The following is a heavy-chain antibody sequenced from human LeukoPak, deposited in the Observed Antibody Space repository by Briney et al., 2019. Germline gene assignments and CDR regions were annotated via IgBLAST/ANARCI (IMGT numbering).Heavy chain of an antibody. J-gene: IGHJ3*02. CDR2: IYYSGST. CDR3: ARAFCSSTSCSYSEAFDI. Sequence: NPSETLSLTCSVSSGSISSYYWSWIQQPPGKGLEWIGYIYYSGSTVYSPSLKSRVTISVDTSRNQFSLRVTSVTAADTAVYYCARAFCSSTSCSYSEAFDIWGQGTMVTVSS. CDR1: SGSISSYY. D-gene: IGHD2-2*01. V-gene: IGHV4-59*01.